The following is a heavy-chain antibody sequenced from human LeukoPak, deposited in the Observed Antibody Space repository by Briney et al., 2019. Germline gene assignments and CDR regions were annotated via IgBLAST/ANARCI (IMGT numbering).Heavy chain of an antibody. Sequence: GGSLRLSCAASGFTFSSHWMSWVRQAPGKGLEWVANIKQDGSEKYYVDSVKGRFTISRDNAKNSLYLQMNSLRAEDTAVYYCARDVRAYSSGWLPFDYWGQGTLVTVSS. CDR1: GFTFSSHW. V-gene: IGHV3-7*01. D-gene: IGHD6-19*01. CDR3: ARDVRAYSSGWLPFDY. CDR2: IKQDGSEK. J-gene: IGHJ4*02.